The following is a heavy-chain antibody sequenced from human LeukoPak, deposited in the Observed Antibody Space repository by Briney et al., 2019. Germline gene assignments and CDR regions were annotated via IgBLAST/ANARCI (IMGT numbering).Heavy chain of an antibody. V-gene: IGHV4-39*01. D-gene: IGHD3-10*01. CDR1: GGSITSNNFY. CDR2: IYYTGIT. J-gene: IGHJ4*02. Sequence: SEILSLTCTVSGGSITSNNFYWGWIRQPPEKGLEWIGFIYYTGITYYDPSLKSRVTMSVHTSKNQFSLKLNSVTAADTAMYHCARGTFGEFVDYWGQGILVTVSS. CDR3: ARGTFGEFVDY.